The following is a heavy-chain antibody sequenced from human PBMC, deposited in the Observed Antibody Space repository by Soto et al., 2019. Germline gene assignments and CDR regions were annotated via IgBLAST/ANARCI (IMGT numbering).Heavy chain of an antibody. CDR3: AKDRQFRSYYESAGHYDN. D-gene: IGHD3-10*01. V-gene: IGHV3-23*01. CDR2: ISGSGGVT. J-gene: IGHJ4*02. CDR1: GFTFKNYD. Sequence: EVQLLESGGGLVQPGGSLRLSCVASGFTFKNYDMRWVRQAPGKGLEWISGISGSGGVTYYADSVKGRFTIARDNSKHTLYLQMNSLRAEDTALYYCAKDRQFRSYYESAGHYDNWGQGTLVTVSS.